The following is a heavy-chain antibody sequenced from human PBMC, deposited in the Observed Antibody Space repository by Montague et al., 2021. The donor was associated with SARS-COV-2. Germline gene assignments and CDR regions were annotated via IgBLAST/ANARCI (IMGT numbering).Heavy chain of an antibody. V-gene: IGHV4-61*02. CDR3: ARLLRWGLMATEYYFDY. D-gene: IGHD2-21*01. CDR1: GGSISSGSYY. Sequence: TLSLTCTVSGGSISSGSYYWSWIRQPAGKGLEWIGRIYTSGSTNYNPSLMSRVTISVDTSKNQFSLKLSSVTAADTAVYYCARLLRWGLMATEYYFDYWGQGTLVTVSS. CDR2: IYTSGST. J-gene: IGHJ4*02.